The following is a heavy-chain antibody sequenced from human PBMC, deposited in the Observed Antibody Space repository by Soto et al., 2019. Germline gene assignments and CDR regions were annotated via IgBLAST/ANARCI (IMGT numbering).Heavy chain of an antibody. Sequence: QVQLVESGGGVVQPGRSLRLSCAASGFTFSSYGMHWVRQAPGKGLEWVAVIWYDGSNKYYADYVKGRFTISRDNSKNTLYLQMNSLRAEDTAVYYCAKAYCGGDCVFDYWGQGTLVTVSS. CDR2: IWYDGSNK. V-gene: IGHV3-33*06. D-gene: IGHD2-21*02. CDR3: AKAYCGGDCVFDY. CDR1: GFTFSSYG. J-gene: IGHJ4*02.